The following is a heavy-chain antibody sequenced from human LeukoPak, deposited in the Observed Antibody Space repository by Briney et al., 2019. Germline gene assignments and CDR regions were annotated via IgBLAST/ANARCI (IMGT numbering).Heavy chain of an antibody. CDR3: ATCYALGGMVPAAYYYYYMDV. J-gene: IGHJ6*03. Sequence: ASVKVSCKASGYTFTGYYMHWVRQAPGQGLEWMGRINPNSGGTNYAQKFQGRVTMTRDTSISAAYMELSRLRSDDTAVYYCATCYALGGMVPAAYYYYYMDVWGKGTTVTVSS. CDR1: GYTFTGYY. D-gene: IGHD2-2*01. V-gene: IGHV1-2*06. CDR2: INPNSGGT.